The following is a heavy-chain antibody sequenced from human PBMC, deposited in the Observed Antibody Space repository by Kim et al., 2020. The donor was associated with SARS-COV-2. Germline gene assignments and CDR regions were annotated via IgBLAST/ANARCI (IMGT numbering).Heavy chain of an antibody. CDR1: GGSFSGYY. CDR3: ARGLLRGVFPYYYYGMDV. V-gene: IGHV4-34*01. Sequence: SETLSLTCAVYGGSFSGYYWSWIRQPPGKGLEWIGEINHSGSTNYNPSLKSRVTISVDTSKNQFSLKLSSVTAADTAVYYCARGLLRGVFPYYYYGMDVWGQGTTVTVSS. D-gene: IGHD3-10*01. CDR2: INHSGST. J-gene: IGHJ6*02.